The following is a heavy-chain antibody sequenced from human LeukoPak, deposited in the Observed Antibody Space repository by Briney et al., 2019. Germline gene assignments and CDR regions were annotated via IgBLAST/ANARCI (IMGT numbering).Heavy chain of an antibody. CDR3: ARDKGDNWNANDY. CDR1: GFTFSSYS. D-gene: IGHD1-1*01. V-gene: IGHV3-48*04. Sequence: GGSLRLSCAASGFTFSSYSMNWVRQAPGKGLEWVSYIDNSGSSIYYADSVKGRFTISRDNAKNSLYLQMNSLRAEDTAVYYCARDKGDNWNANDYWGQGTLVAVSS. J-gene: IGHJ4*02. CDR2: IDNSGSSI.